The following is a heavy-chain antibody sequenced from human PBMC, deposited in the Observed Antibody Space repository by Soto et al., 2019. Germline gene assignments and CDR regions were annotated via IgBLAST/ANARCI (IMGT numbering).Heavy chain of an antibody. CDR1: GGTFSSYA. D-gene: IGHD3-9*01. V-gene: IGHV1-69*01. CDR2: IIPIFGTA. Sequence: SVKVSCKASGGTFSSYAISWVRQAPGQGLELMGGIIPIFGTANYAQKFQGRVTITADESTSTAYMELSSLRSEDTAVYYCARDQPVAGYYPWFDPWGQGTLVTVSS. CDR3: ARDQPVAGYYPWFDP. J-gene: IGHJ5*02.